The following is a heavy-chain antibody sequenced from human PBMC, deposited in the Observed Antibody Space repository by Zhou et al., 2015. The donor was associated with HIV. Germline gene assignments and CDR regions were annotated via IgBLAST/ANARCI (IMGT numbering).Heavy chain of an antibody. CDR3: ARDRGGATRPGWRYFDL. CDR2: IIPLFGTP. D-gene: IGHD6-6*01. CDR1: GGKFNTNE. J-gene: IGHJ2*01. V-gene: IGHV1-69*06. Sequence: QVQLVQSGAEVKKPGSSVKVSCKASGGKFNTNEISWVRQAPGQGLEWMGGIIPLFGTPNYAPEFQGRVTITADKSTRTVYMDLTSLRSEDTAVYYCARDRGGATRPGWRYFDLWGRGTQLTVSS.